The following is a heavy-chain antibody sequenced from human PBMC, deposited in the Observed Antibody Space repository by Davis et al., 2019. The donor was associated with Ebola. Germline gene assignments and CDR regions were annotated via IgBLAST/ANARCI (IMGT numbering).Heavy chain of an antibody. Sequence: MPSETLSLTCTVSGGSISSYYWSWIRQPPGKGLEWIGYIYYSGSTNYNPSLKSRVTISVDTSKNQLSLKLSSVTAADTAVYYCARGRFLEWAIDYWGQGTLVTVSS. V-gene: IGHV4-59*01. CDR1: GGSISSYY. CDR2: IYYSGST. J-gene: IGHJ4*02. CDR3: ARGRFLEWAIDY. D-gene: IGHD3-3*01.